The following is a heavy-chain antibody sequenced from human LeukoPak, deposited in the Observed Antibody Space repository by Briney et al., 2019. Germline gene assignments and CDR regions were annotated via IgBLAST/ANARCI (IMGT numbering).Heavy chain of an antibody. V-gene: IGHV1-69*13. J-gene: IGHJ4*02. CDR2: IIPIFGTA. D-gene: IGHD1-26*01. Sequence: ASVKVSCKASGGTFSSYAISWVRQAPGQGLEWMGGIIPIFGTANYAQKFQGRVTITADESTSTAYMELSSLRSEDTAVYYCASVPSGSYYFQDYWGQGTLVTVSS. CDR3: ASVPSGSYYFQDY. CDR1: GGTFSSYA.